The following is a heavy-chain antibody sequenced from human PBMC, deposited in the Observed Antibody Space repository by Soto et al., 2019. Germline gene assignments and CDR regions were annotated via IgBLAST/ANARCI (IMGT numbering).Heavy chain of an antibody. CDR2: IDPSDSYT. CDR3: ARHISSGRAGGY. V-gene: IGHV5-10-1*01. CDR1: AYSFTSYC. D-gene: IGHD1-26*01. J-gene: IGHJ4*02. Sequence: PGASLKISCQGSAYSFTSYCISWVRQMPGKGLEWMGRIDPSDSYTNYSPSFQGHVTISADKSISTAYLQWSSLKASDTAMYYCARHISSGRAGGYWGQGTLVTVSS.